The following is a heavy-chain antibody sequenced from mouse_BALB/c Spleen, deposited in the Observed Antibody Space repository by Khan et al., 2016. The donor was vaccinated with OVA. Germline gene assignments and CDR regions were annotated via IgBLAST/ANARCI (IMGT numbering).Heavy chain of an antibody. V-gene: IGHV1-77*01. Sequence: QVQLKESGPELVKPGASVKMSCKASGYTFTDYVISWVKQRTGQGLEWIGEIYPGSGSTYYNEKFKGQATLTADKSSNTAYMQLSSLTSEDSAVYFCARSYYGSSYFDYWGQGTTLTVSS. CDR3: ARSYYGSSYFDY. J-gene: IGHJ2*01. CDR1: GYTFTDYV. D-gene: IGHD1-1*01. CDR2: IYPGSGST.